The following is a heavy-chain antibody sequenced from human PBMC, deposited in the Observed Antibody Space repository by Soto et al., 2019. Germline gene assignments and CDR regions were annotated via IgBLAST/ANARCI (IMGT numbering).Heavy chain of an antibody. V-gene: IGHV4-59*01. D-gene: IGHD3-10*01. J-gene: IGHJ5*02. CDR1: GASITTYY. CDR2: IHDSGST. CDR3: ARESAGSHKNNWFDP. Sequence: QVQLQESGPGLVKPSETLSLTCTVSGASITTYYWSWVRQPPGKGLEWIGYIHDSGSTYYNPSLTSRVTLSLDPSRNQLFLQLNSVTAADTAMYYCARESAGSHKNNWFDPWGQGTLVTVSS.